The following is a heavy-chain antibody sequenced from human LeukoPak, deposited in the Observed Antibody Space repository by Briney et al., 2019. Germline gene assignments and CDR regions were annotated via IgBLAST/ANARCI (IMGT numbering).Heavy chain of an antibody. D-gene: IGHD3-9*01. CDR2: INTNTGNP. J-gene: IGHJ5*02. CDR3: ARVGVRYDILTGYYRNWFDP. Sequence: ASVKVSCKTSGYTFTSYAMNWVRQAPGQGLEWMGWINTNTGNPTYAQGFTGRFVFSLDTSVSTAYLQISSLKAEDTAVYYCARVGVRYDILTGYYRNWFDPWGQGTLVTVSS. V-gene: IGHV7-4-1*02. CDR1: GYTFTSYA.